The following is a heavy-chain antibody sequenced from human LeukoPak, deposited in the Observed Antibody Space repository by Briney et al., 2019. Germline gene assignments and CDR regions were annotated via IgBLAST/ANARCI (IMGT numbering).Heavy chain of an antibody. V-gene: IGHV3-7*01. CDR3: ARVWQLEDY. D-gene: IGHD6-6*01. CDR2: IKQDGSEK. J-gene: IGHJ4*02. CDR1: GFTFSGYW. Sequence: GGSLRLSCAASGFTFSGYWMSWVRQAPGKGLEWVANIKQDGSEKYYVDSVKGRFTISRDNAKNSLYLQMNSLRAEDTAVYYCARVWQLEDYWGQGTLVTVSS.